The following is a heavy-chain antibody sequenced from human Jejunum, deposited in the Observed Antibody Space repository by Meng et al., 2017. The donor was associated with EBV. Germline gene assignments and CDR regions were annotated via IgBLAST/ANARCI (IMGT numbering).Heavy chain of an antibody. CDR2: YYNSGST. Sequence: QLQLQGSGPGLVKPSETLSLPCTVSGGSISSSSYYWGWIRQPPGKGLEWIGTYYNSGSTYYNPSLKSRVTISVDTSKNQFSLKLISVTAADTAAYYCARQGPSGRTFDYWGQGTLVTVSS. J-gene: IGHJ4*02. D-gene: IGHD1-26*01. V-gene: IGHV4-39*01. CDR3: ARQGPSGRTFDY. CDR1: GGSISSSSYY.